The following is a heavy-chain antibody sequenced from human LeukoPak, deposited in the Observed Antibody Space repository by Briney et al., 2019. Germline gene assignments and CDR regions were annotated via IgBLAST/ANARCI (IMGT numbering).Heavy chain of an antibody. CDR1: GFTFSSYS. D-gene: IGHD6-6*01. Sequence: PGGSLRLSCAASGFTFSSYSMNWVRQATGKGLEWVSSISSSSSYIYYADSVKGRFTISRDNAKNSLYLQMNSLRAEDTAVYYCATEEGIAARPVYFDYWGQGTLVTVSS. V-gene: IGHV3-21*01. CDR3: ATEEGIAARPVYFDY. CDR2: ISSSSSYI. J-gene: IGHJ4*02.